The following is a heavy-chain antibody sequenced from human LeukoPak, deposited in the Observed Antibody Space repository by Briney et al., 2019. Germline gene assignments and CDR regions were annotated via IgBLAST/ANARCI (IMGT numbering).Heavy chain of an antibody. J-gene: IGHJ4*02. CDR1: GGSFSGYY. CDR2: INHSGST. Sequence: PSETLSLTCAVYGGSFSGYYWSWIRQPPGKGLEWIGEINHSGSTNYNPSLKSRVTISVDTSKNQFSLKLSSVTAADTAVYYCARAQYYYDSSGYSSYYLDYWGQGTLVTVSP. CDR3: ARAQYYYDSSGYSSYYLDY. D-gene: IGHD3-22*01. V-gene: IGHV4-34*01.